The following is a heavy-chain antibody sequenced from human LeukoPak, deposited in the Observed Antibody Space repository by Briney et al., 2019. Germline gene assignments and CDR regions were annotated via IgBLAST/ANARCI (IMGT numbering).Heavy chain of an antibody. CDR1: GFTFSSYW. Sequence: GGSLRLSCAASGFTFSSYWMSWVRQAPGKGLEWVANIKQDGSEKYYVDSVKGRFTISRDNAKNSLYLRMNSLRAEDTAVYYCARYGVRIAAAGTFYWGQGTLVTVSS. J-gene: IGHJ4*02. V-gene: IGHV3-7*01. CDR2: IKQDGSEK. D-gene: IGHD6-13*01. CDR3: ARYGVRIAAAGTFY.